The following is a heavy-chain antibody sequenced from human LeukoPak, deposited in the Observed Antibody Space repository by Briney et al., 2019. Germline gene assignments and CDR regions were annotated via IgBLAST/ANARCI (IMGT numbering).Heavy chain of an antibody. CDR2: IYYSGST. V-gene: IGHV4-39*01. Sequence: SETLSLTCTVSGGSISSSSYYWGWIRQPPGKGLEWIGSIYYSGSTYYNPSLKSRVTISVDTSKNQFSLKLSSVTAADTAVYYGARHQRHQMYSGSPGYFDYWGQGTLVTVSS. CDR1: GGSISSSSYY. J-gene: IGHJ4*02. D-gene: IGHD1-26*01. CDR3: ARHQRHQMYSGSPGYFDY.